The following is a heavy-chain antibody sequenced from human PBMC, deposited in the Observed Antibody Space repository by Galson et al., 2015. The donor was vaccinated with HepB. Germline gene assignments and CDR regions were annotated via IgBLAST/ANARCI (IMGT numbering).Heavy chain of an antibody. J-gene: IGHJ6*02. V-gene: IGHV3-30-3*01. Sequence: SLRLSCAASGFTFSSYAMHWVRQAPGKGLEWVAVISYDGSNKYYADSVKGRFTISRDNSKNTLYLQMNSLRAEDTAVYYCARDPRRGQLWGWYGMDVWGQGTTVTVSS. D-gene: IGHD5-18*01. CDR1: GFTFSSYA. CDR3: ARDPRRGQLWGWYGMDV. CDR2: ISYDGSNK.